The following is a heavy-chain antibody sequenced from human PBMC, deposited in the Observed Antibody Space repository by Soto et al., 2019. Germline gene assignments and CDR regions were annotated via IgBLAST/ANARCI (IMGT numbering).Heavy chain of an antibody. CDR3: ARAVLVLPGTMSHFYYGMDV. CDR1: GASISSGANS. Sequence: SETLSLTCTVSGASISSGANSWVWIRPHPGKGREWVGFIYYTGTTDYNPSLKSLLPISMDTSTTHFSLQLTFVTPADTAVYFCARAVLVLPGTMSHFYYGMDVWGQGTTVTVSS. J-gene: IGHJ6*02. CDR2: IYYTGTT. V-gene: IGHV4-31*01. D-gene: IGHD3-10*02.